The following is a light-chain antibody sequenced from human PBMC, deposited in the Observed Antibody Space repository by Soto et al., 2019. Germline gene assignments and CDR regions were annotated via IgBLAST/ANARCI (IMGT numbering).Light chain of an antibody. V-gene: IGKV1-5*03. CDR3: QQYHSYPFT. CDR1: QSIGSW. J-gene: IGKJ3*01. Sequence: DIQMTQSPSTLSASIGDSVTITCRAGQSIGSWLAWYQQKPGQAPKLLIFKASTLESGVPSRFSGGGSGTELTLTISSLEPDDIATYYCQQYHSYPFTFGPGSKVHIK. CDR2: KAS.